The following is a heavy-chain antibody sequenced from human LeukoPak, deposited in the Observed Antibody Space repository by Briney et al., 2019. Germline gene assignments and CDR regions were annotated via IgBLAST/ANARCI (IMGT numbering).Heavy chain of an antibody. CDR3: AREGPGGYSYGMDV. J-gene: IGHJ6*02. Sequence: PSETLSLTCAVYGGSFSGYYWSWIRQPPGKGLEWIGEINHSGSTNYNPSLKSRVTISVDTSKNQFSLKLSSVTAADTAVYYCAREGPGGYSYGMDVWGQGTTVTVSS. D-gene: IGHD5-18*01. V-gene: IGHV4-34*01. CDR2: INHSGST. CDR1: GGSFSGYY.